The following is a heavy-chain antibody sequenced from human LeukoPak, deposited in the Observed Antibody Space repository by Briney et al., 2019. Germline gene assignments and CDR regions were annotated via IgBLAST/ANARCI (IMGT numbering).Heavy chain of an antibody. CDR2: IYHSGST. CDR3: ARHCPSSSGWYGGWFDP. D-gene: IGHD6-19*01. Sequence: SETLSLTCAVSGGSISSSNWWSWVRQPPGKGLEWIGEIYHSGSTNYNPSLKSRVTISVDKSKNQFSLKLSSVTAADTAVYYCARHCPSSSGWYGGWFDPWGQGTLVTVSS. J-gene: IGHJ5*02. V-gene: IGHV4-4*02. CDR1: GGSISSSNW.